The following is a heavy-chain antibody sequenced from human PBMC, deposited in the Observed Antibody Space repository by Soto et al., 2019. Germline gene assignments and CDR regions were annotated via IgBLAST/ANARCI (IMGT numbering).Heavy chain of an antibody. J-gene: IGHJ3*02. CDR2: IKSKTDGGTT. Sequence: PGGSLRLSCAASGFTFSNAWMNWVRQAPGKGLEWVGRIKSKTDGGTTDYAAPVKGRFTISRDDSKNTLYLQMNSLKTEDTAVYYCTTQYYYDSSGYYFWGAFDIWGQGTMVTVSS. V-gene: IGHV3-15*07. D-gene: IGHD3-22*01. CDR3: TTQYYYDSSGYYFWGAFDI. CDR1: GFTFSNAW.